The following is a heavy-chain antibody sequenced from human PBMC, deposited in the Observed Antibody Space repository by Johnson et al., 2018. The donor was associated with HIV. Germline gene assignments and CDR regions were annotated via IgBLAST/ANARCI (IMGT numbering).Heavy chain of an antibody. Sequence: QVQLVESGGGVVQPGRSLRLSCAASGFTFSSYAMHWVRQAPGKGLEWVAVISYDGSNKYYADSVKGRFTISRDNSKNTLYLQMNSRRAEDTAVYYCAREGGAAAPDAFDVWGQGTMVTVSS. CDR2: ISYDGSNK. V-gene: IGHV3-30*04. J-gene: IGHJ3*01. CDR1: GFTFSSYA. CDR3: AREGGAAAPDAFDV. D-gene: IGHD2-2*01.